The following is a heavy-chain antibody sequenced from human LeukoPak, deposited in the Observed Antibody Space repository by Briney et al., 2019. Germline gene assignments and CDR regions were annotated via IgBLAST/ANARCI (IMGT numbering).Heavy chain of an antibody. Sequence: GGSLRLSCAASGFTFSSYGMHWVRQAPGKGLEWVAFIRYDGSNKYYADSVKGRFTISRDNSKNTLYLQMNSLRADDTAVYYCARAHDDYGDYYYYMDVWGKGTTVTISS. J-gene: IGHJ6*03. V-gene: IGHV3-30*02. D-gene: IGHD4-17*01. CDR2: IRYDGSNK. CDR1: GFTFSSYG. CDR3: ARAHDDYGDYYYYMDV.